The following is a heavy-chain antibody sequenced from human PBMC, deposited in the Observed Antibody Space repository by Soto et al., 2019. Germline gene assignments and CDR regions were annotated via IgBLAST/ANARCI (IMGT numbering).Heavy chain of an antibody. CDR1: GYTFTSYG. Sequence: ASVKVSCKASGYTFTSYGISWVRQAPGQGLEWMGWISAYNGNTNYAQKLQGRVTMTTDTSKNQFSLKLSSVTAADTAVYYCARVRLSSTSCWFDPWGQGTLVTVSS. J-gene: IGHJ5*02. D-gene: IGHD2-2*01. V-gene: IGHV1-18*01. CDR2: ISAYNGNT. CDR3: ARVRLSSTSCWFDP.